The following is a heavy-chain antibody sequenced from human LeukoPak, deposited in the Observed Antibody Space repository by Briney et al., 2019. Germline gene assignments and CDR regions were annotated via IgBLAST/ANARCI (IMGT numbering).Heavy chain of an antibody. Sequence: SGPTLLKPTQTLTLTCTFSGFSLSTNDVGVGWIRQPPGEALEWLALIYWDDDKRYSPSQKSRLTITKDTSKNQVVLTMANMDPADTATYYCASSKYSRSDFDSWGQGTLVTVSS. V-gene: IGHV2-5*02. CDR2: IYWDDDK. D-gene: IGHD6-6*01. CDR1: GFSLSTNDVG. CDR3: ASSKYSRSDFDS. J-gene: IGHJ4*02.